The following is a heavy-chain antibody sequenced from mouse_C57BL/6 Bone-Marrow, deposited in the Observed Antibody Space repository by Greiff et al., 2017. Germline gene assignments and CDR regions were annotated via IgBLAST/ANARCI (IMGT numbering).Heavy chain of an antibody. CDR1: GYTFTDYY. D-gene: IGHD5-2*01. V-gene: IGHV1-76*01. Sequence: QVQLQQSGAELVRPGASVKLSCKASGYTFTDYYIHWVKQRPGQGLEWISRIYPGGGNTNYNEKFKGKATLTADKSSSTAYMQLSSLTSEDSAFYFSARRILCWDYFDDWGQGTTLTVSS. CDR3: ARRILCWDYFDD. CDR2: IYPGGGNT. J-gene: IGHJ2*01.